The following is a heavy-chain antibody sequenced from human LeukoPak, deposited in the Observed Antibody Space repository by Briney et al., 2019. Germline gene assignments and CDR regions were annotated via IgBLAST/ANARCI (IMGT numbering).Heavy chain of an antibody. D-gene: IGHD6-13*01. CDR1: GFTFSNYA. CDR2: ISDSGGRT. CDR3: AKGTLRGSSNWYHHGMDV. Sequence: GGSLRLSCVASGFTFSNYAMSWVRQAPGKGLEWVPGISDSGGRTYNADSVKGRFTISRDNSKNTLYLQMNSLRVEDTAVYYCAKGTLRGSSNWYHHGMDVWGQGTTVTVSS. V-gene: IGHV3-23*01. J-gene: IGHJ6*02.